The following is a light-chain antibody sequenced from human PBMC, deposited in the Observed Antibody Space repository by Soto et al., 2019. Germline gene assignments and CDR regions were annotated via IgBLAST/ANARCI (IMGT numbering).Light chain of an antibody. J-gene: IGLJ1*01. CDR3: SSYKGSNTRYV. Sequence: QSVLTQPASVSGSPGQSITISCTGTSSDVGGYNYVSWYQQHPGKTPKLMIYEVSNRPSGVSNRFSGSKSGNTASLTISGLQAEDEADYYCSSYKGSNTRYVFGTGTKAPS. CDR1: SSDVGGYNY. V-gene: IGLV2-14*01. CDR2: EVS.